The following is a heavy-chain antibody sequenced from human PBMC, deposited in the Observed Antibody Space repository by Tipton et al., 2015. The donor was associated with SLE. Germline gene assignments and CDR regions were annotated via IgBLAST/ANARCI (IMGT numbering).Heavy chain of an antibody. CDR1: GFTFSSYG. D-gene: IGHD6-13*01. CDR3: AGSSWYRGWFDP. Sequence: RSLRLSCAASGFTFSSYGMHWVRQAPGKGLEWVAVIWYDGSNKYYADSVKGRFTISRDNSKNTLYLQMNSLRAEDTAVYYCAGSSWYRGWFDPWGQGTLVTVSS. J-gene: IGHJ5*02. V-gene: IGHV3-33*01. CDR2: IWYDGSNK.